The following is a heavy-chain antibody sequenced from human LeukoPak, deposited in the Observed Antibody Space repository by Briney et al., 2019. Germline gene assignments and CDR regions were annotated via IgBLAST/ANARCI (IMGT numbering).Heavy chain of an antibody. D-gene: IGHD6-13*01. V-gene: IGHV3-21*01. CDR1: GFTFSTFS. CDR3: ARVGKSSSWYFIDY. Sequence: GGSLRLSCGASGFTFSTFSMTWVRQAPGKGLEWVSSISISSTDYIYYADSVKGRFTISRDNAKNSLYLQMNSPRAEDTAVYYCARVGKSSSWYFIDYWGQGTLVTVSS. CDR2: ISISSTDYI. J-gene: IGHJ4*02.